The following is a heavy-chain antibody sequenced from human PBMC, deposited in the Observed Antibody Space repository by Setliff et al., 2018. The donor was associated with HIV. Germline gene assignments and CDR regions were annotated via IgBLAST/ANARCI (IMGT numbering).Heavy chain of an antibody. V-gene: IGHV4-39*01. CDR3: ARHKTNYDFYAFDV. CDR1: CGSFSSTTYS. D-gene: IGHD3-3*01. Sequence: SETLSLTCTVSCGSFSSTTYSWGWIRQPPGMGLEWIGSIHSSGTADYNPSLKSRVAMSVDTSRSQFSLKLRSVTAADTAVYYCARHKTNYDFYAFDVWGQGTMVTV. J-gene: IGHJ3*01. CDR2: IHSSGTA.